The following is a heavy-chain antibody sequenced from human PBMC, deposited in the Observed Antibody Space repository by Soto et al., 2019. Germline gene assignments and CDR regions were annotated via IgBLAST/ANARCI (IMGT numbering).Heavy chain of an antibody. CDR3: ARGEVLPAASLDY. CDR1: GGSISSGGYY. J-gene: IGHJ4*02. V-gene: IGHV4-31*03. Sequence: PSETLSLTCTVSGGSISSGGYYWSWIRQRPGKGLEWIGDIHYSGSTFYNPSLKSRVTISVDTSENQFSLKLSSMTAADTAVYYCARGEVLPAASLDYWGQGTRVT. D-gene: IGHD2-2*01. CDR2: IHYSGST.